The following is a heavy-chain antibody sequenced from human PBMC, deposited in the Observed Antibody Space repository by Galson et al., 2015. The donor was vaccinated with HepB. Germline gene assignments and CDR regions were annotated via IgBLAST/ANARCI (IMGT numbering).Heavy chain of an antibody. CDR1: GFTFSSYA. J-gene: IGHJ4*02. CDR3: ARNQYSSGWYGPDY. D-gene: IGHD6-19*01. Sequence: SLRLSCAASGFTFSSYAMHWVRQAPGKGLEWVAVISYDGSNKYYADSVKGRFTISRDNSKNTLYLQMNSLRAEDTAVYYCARNQYSSGWYGPDYWGQGTLVTVSS. CDR2: ISYDGSNK. V-gene: IGHV3-30*04.